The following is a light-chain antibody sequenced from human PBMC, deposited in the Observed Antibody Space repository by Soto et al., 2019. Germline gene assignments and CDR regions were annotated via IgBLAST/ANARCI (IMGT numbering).Light chain of an antibody. CDR1: QNIHKY. V-gene: IGKV1-39*01. CDR2: EAT. CDR3: HQSFVSPWT. J-gene: IGKJ1*01. Sequence: DIQMTQSPSSLSASVGDRVTISCRSSQNIHKYLNWYHQRPGKAPKLLVYEATSLETGVSSKFSGSGSGTEFTLTINSLQPEDFATYYCHQSFVSPWTFGQGT.